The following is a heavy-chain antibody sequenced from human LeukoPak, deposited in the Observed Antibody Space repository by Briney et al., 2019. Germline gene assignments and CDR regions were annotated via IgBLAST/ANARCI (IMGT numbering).Heavy chain of an antibody. CDR3: ARGTYMSSSSLDYDY. V-gene: IGHV3-21*01. D-gene: IGHD6-6*01. CDR1: GFTFSSYS. CDR2: ITSSSSYI. Sequence: KTGGSLRLYCAASGFTFSSYSMNWVRQAPGKGLEWVSSITSSSSYIYYADSVKGRFTISRDNAKNSLYLQMNSLRAEDTAVYYCARGTYMSSSSLDYDYWGQGTLVTVSS. J-gene: IGHJ4*02.